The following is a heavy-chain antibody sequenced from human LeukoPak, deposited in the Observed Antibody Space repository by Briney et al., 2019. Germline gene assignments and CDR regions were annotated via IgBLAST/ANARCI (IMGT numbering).Heavy chain of an antibody. V-gene: IGHV3-33*06. CDR3: AKVDGITIFEVFDF. J-gene: IGHJ4*02. CDR2: IWYDGSNK. CDR1: GFTFSSYG. Sequence: GRSLRLSCAASGFTFSSYGMHWVRQAPGKGLEWVAVIWYDGSNKYYADSVKGRFTISRDNSKNTLYLQMNSLRAEDTAVYYCAKVDGITIFEVFDFWGQGTLATVSS. D-gene: IGHD3-3*01.